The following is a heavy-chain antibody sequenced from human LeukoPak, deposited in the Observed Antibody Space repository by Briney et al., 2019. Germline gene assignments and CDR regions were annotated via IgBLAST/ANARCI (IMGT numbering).Heavy chain of an antibody. CDR1: GGSISSSNW. CDR3: ATTEPLSMIPI. Sequence: SETLSLTCAVSGGSISSSNWWSWVRQPPGKGLEWIGEIYHSGSTNYNPSLKSRVTISVDTSKNQFSLKLSSVTAADTAVYYCATTEPLSMIPIWGQGTMVTVSS. D-gene: IGHD3-16*01. V-gene: IGHV4-4*02. CDR2: IYHSGST. J-gene: IGHJ3*02.